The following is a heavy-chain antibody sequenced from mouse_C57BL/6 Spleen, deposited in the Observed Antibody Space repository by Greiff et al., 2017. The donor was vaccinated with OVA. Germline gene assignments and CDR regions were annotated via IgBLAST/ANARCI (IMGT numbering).Heavy chain of an antibody. CDR3: TRDWVDY. V-gene: IGHV1-15*01. D-gene: IGHD4-1*01. CDR2: IDPETGVT. CDR1: GSTFTTYE. Sequence: QVHVKQSGAELVRPGASLTLSCKASGSTFTTYEIHWVKQTPLHGLEWIGAIDPETGVTAYNHKFKGKAILTADKSASTAYMELGSLTSEDSTVYYCTRDWVDYWGQGTTLTVSS. J-gene: IGHJ2*01.